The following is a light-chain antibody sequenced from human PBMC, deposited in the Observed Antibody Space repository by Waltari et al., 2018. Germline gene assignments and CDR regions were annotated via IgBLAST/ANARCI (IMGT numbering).Light chain of an antibody. CDR2: DAS. J-gene: IGKJ1*01. V-gene: IGKV3-20*01. CDR3: QHYVRLPAT. CDR1: QGVSRA. Sequence: IVLTQSPGTLSFPPGERATPSCRASQGVSRALAWYQQKPGQAPGLLIYDASRRATGIPDRFSGSVSGTDFSLTITGLEPEDFAVYYGQHYVRLPATFGQGTKVEIK.